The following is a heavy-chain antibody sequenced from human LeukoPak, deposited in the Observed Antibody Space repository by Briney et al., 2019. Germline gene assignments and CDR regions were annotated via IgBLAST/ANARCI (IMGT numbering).Heavy chain of an antibody. J-gene: IGHJ4*02. D-gene: IGHD3-10*01. CDR2: IYYSGST. V-gene: IGHV4-59*08. CDR3: ARSVRLYGSGILGDFDH. Sequence: PSETLSLTCTVSGGSISSYYWSWIRQPPGKGLEWIGYIYYSGSTNYNPSLKSRVTISVDTSKNQFSLKLSSVTAADTAVYYCARSVRLYGSGILGDFDHWGQGTLVTVSS. CDR1: GGSISSYY.